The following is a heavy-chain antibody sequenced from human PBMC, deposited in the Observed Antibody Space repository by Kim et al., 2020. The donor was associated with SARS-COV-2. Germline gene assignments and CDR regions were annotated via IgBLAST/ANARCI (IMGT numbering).Heavy chain of an antibody. J-gene: IGHJ5*02. D-gene: IGHD3-3*01. CDR3: ATSITIFGGFDP. V-gene: IGHV1-24*01. CDR1: GYTLTELS. CDR2: FDPEDGET. Sequence: ASVKVSCKVSGYTLTELSMHWVRQAPGKGLEWMGGFDPEDGETIYAQKFQGRVTMTEDTSTDTAYMELSSLRSEDTAVYYCATSITIFGGFDPLGPGNPGHRPL.